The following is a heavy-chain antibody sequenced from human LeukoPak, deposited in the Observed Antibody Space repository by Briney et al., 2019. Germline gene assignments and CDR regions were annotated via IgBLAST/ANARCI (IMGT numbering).Heavy chain of an antibody. CDR3: AKDRMKDGYNSD. CDR1: GFTFSTYT. J-gene: IGHJ4*02. Sequence: GGSLRLSCAASGFTFSTYTMNWVRQAPGKGLEWVSSISSNIDYKYYTDSVKGRFTISRDNSKNTLYLQMNSLRAEDTAVYYCAKDRMKDGYNSDWGQGTLVTVSS. CDR2: ISSNIDYK. V-gene: IGHV3-21*04. D-gene: IGHD5-24*01.